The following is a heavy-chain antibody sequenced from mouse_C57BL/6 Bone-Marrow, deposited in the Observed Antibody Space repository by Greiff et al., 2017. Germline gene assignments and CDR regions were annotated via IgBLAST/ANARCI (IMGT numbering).Heavy chain of an antibody. Sequence: QVQLQQPGAELVMPGASVKLSCKASGYTFTSYWMHWVKQRHGQGLEWIGETDPSDSYTNYNQKFKGKSTLTVGKSSSAACMQLSSRTSEDSAVYYWAREGFISTMDYWGQGTSVTVFS. CDR2: TDPSDSYT. D-gene: IGHD1-1*01. J-gene: IGHJ4*01. CDR1: GYTFTSYW. V-gene: IGHV1-69*01. CDR3: AREGFISTMDY.